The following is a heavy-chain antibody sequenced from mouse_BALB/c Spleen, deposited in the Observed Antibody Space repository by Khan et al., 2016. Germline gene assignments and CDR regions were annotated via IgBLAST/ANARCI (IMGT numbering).Heavy chain of an antibody. Sequence: QFQLVQSGPELKKPGETVKISCKASGYTFTNYGMNWVKQAPGKGLKWMGWINTYTGEPTYADDFKGRFAFSLETSASAAYLQINNLKNEDMGTYFCAKSTTVGYYAMDYWGQGTSVTVSS. CDR3: AKSTTVGYYAMDY. D-gene: IGHD1-1*01. J-gene: IGHJ4*01. CDR2: INTYTGEP. V-gene: IGHV9-1*02. CDR1: GYTFTNYG.